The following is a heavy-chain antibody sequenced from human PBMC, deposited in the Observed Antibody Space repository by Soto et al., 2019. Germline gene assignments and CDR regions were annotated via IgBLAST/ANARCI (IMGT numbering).Heavy chain of an antibody. J-gene: IGHJ6*02. Sequence: QVHLVQSGAEVKRPGASVKVSCKASGYTFTGNYIHWMRQAPGQGLEWMGWVNPDNGGTTSAEKFQGRVTMTRDTSVTTAYMELYRLTSDDTAVYYCARDPRPPSGWLGFWEYGMDVWGQGTTVTVSS. V-gene: IGHV1-2*02. CDR2: VNPDNGGT. CDR3: ARDPRPPSGWLGFWEYGMDV. D-gene: IGHD3-3*01. CDR1: GYTFTGNY.